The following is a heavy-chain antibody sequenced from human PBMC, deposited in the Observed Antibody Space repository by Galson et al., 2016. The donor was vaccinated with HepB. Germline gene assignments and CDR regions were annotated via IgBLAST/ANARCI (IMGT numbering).Heavy chain of an antibody. V-gene: IGHV3-9*01. CDR3: AKDKSWSETLVRGVLDS. Sequence: SLRLSCAASGFTFDDYAMHWVRQGPGKGLEWVSGITWNSGSVGYVDSVKGRFTISRDNARNSLYLQMNSLRAEDTALYYCAKDKSWSETLVRGVLDSWGQGTLVTVSS. D-gene: IGHD3-10*01. CDR2: ITWNSGSV. CDR1: GFTFDDYA. J-gene: IGHJ5*01.